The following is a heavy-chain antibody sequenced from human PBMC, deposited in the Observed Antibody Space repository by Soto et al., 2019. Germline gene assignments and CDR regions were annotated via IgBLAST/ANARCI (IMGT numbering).Heavy chain of an antibody. CDR1: GFNVSSNY. D-gene: IGHD3-22*01. CDR3: ARDKTSYYDVSGILDI. J-gene: IGHJ3*02. V-gene: IGHV3-53*01. CDR2: IYSGGRT. Sequence: GGSLRLSCAASGFNVSSNYMTWVRQAPGKGLEWVSVIYSGGRTYYADSVKGRFTISRDNSKNTLYLQMNSLRAEDTAVYYCARDKTSYYDVSGILDIWGQGTMVTVSS.